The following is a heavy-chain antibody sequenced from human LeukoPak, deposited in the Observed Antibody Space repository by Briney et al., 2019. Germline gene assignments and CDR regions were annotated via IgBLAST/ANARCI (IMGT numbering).Heavy chain of an antibody. CDR3: ARESSGWYSYFDY. J-gene: IGHJ4*02. CDR1: GFTFSSYA. D-gene: IGHD6-13*01. V-gene: IGHV3-30-3*01. CDR2: ISYDGSNK. Sequence: GRSLRLSCAASGFTFSSYAMHWVRQAPGKGLEWVAVISYDGSNKYYADSVKGRFTISRDNSKNTLYLQMNSLRAEDTAVYYCARESSGWYSYFDYWGQGTLVTVSS.